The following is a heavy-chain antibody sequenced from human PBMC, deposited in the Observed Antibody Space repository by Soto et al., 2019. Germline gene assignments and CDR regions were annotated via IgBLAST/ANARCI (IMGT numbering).Heavy chain of an antibody. J-gene: IGHJ5*02. V-gene: IGHV1-69*11. CDR2: IVSFMGTP. CDR3: AKGTDSDYCSGAICQHWFDP. D-gene: IGHD2-15*01. Sequence: ASVKVSCKASGGTLSSNPISWVRQAPGQGLEWMGTIVSFMGTPIIAPNFQGRLTIAADETTSTSYMELRSLTSGDTATYYCAKGTDSDYCSGAICQHWFDPWGQGTPVTVSS. CDR1: GGTLSSNP.